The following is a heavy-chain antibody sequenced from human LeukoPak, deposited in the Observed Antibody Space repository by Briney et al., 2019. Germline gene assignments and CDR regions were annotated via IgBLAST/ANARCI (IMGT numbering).Heavy chain of an antibody. CDR1: GYTFTGYY. V-gene: IGHV1-2*02. Sequence: ASVKVSCKTSGYTFTGYYVHWVRQAPGQALEWMGWINPNSGGTKYSPKFQARVTMTRDTSISTAYMELSGLTSDDTAVYYCARDAYAGFSSSWHEDHWGQGTLVTVSS. CDR2: INPNSGGT. D-gene: IGHD2-2*01. J-gene: IGHJ4*02. CDR3: ARDAYAGFSSSWHEDH.